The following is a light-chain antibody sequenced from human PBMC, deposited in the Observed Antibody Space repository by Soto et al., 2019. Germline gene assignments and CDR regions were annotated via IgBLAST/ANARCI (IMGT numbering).Light chain of an antibody. CDR2: EVS. CDR3: SSYAGSDNFVA. Sequence: QSALTQPPSASGSPGQSVTISCTGTSSDVGGYKYVSWYQQHSGKAPKVIIYEVSKRPSGVPDRFSGSKSGNTASLTVSGLQADDEADYYCSSYAGSDNFVAFGGGTKPTVL. CDR1: SSDVGGYKY. V-gene: IGLV2-8*01. J-gene: IGLJ2*01.